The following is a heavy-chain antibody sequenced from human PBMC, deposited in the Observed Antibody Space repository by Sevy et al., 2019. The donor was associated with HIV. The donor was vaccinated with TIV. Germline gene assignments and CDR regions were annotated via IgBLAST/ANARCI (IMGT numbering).Heavy chain of an antibody. V-gene: IGHV3-43*01. J-gene: IGHJ4*02. CDR2: ISWDGGST. D-gene: IGHD3-10*01. Sequence: GGSLRLSCASSGFTFDDYTMHWVRQAPAKGLEWVSLISWDGGSTYYADSVRGRFTISRDNSKNSLYLQMNSLRTEDTALYYCAKDKGEFYFDYWGQGTLVTVSS. CDR1: GFTFDDYT. CDR3: AKDKGEFYFDY.